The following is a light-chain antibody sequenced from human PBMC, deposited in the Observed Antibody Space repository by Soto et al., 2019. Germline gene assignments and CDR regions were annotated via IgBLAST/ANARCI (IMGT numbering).Light chain of an antibody. CDR3: RAWGTGVPWV. CDR1: SGHSSYA. V-gene: IGLV4-69*01. CDR2: LNSDGSH. J-gene: IGLJ3*02. Sequence: QPVLTQSPSASASLGASVKLTCTLSSGHSSYAIAWHQQQPEKGPRYLMKLNSDGSHSKGDGIPDRFSGSSSGAERYLTIASLQAEDEAAYYCRAWGTGVPWVCGGGTKLTVL.